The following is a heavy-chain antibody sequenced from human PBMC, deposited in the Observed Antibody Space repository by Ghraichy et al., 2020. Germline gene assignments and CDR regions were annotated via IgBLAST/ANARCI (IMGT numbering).Heavy chain of an antibody. D-gene: IGHD2-15*01. CDR1: GFTFNSYA. V-gene: IGHV3-23*01. J-gene: IGHJ5*02. CDR2: ISGSGDNK. Sequence: GGSLRLSCTASGFTFNSYAMSWVRKALGKGLEGVSDISGSGDNKYYAQSVKGRFTISRDNSKNTLYLQMNSLRADDTAVYCAKRGAASAATSWFDPWGQGTLVIVSS. CDR3: AKRGAASAATSWFDP.